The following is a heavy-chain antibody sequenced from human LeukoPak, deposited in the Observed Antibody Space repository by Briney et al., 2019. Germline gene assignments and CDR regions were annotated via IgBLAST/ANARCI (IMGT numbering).Heavy chain of an antibody. D-gene: IGHD2-2*03. CDR1: GFTFSSYA. CDR3: ARRLAESGYCSSTSCQYYFDY. V-gene: IGHV3-23*01. J-gene: IGHJ4*02. CDR2: ISGSGGST. Sequence: GGSLRLSCAASGFTFSSYAMSWVRQAPGKGLERVSAISGSGGSTSYADSVKGRFTISRDNSKNTLYLQMNSLRAEDTAVYYCARRLAESGYCSSTSCQYYFDYWGQGTLVTVSS.